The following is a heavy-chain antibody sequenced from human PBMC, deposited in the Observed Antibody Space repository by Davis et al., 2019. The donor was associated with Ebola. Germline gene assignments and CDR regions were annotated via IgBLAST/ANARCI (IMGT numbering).Heavy chain of an antibody. V-gene: IGHV3-30*04. J-gene: IGHJ4*02. Sequence: GGSLRLSCAASGFTSRSYAMHWVRQAPGKGLEWVAVIPYDGSNAHYADSVKGRFTISRDNSKNTQYLEMNRLRAEETAVYYCARSVDTPVVPYFDSWGQGALVTVSS. CDR1: GFTSRSYA. D-gene: IGHD5-18*01. CDR2: IPYDGSNA. CDR3: ARSVDTPVVPYFDS.